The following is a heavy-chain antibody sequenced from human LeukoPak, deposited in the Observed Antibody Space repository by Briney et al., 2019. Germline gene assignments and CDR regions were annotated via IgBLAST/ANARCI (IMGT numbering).Heavy chain of an antibody. CDR2: INPTTGGT. J-gene: IGHJ4*02. Sequence: ASVKVSCKTSGYTFIDYYIHWVRQAPGQGLEWMGRINPTTGGTDYAQKLRGKVSMTRDTSISTAYMELSRLRSDDTAVYYCATLGEDNTDTPFDYWGQGTLVTVSS. CDR1: GYTFIDYY. D-gene: IGHD3-16*01. CDR3: ATLGEDNTDTPFDY. V-gene: IGHV1-2*06.